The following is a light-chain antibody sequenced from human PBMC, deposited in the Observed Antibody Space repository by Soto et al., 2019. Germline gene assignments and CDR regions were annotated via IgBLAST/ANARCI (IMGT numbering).Light chain of an antibody. CDR2: DAA. V-gene: IGKV3-20*01. Sequence: EIVLTQSPDTLSLSPGERATLSCRASQSVRNNYLAWYQHKPGQAPRLLIYDAARRATGITDRFSGSGSGTDFTLTISRLEPEDIAVYYCQRYATSPRTFGQGTKLEIK. CDR1: QSVRNNY. J-gene: IGKJ2*02. CDR3: QRYATSPRT.